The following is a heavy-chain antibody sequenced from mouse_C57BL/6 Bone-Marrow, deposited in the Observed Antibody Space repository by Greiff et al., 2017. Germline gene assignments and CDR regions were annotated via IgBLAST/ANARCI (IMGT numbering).Heavy chain of an antibody. CDR1: GYTFTTYP. J-gene: IGHJ3*01. CDR3: ARHHFPIYYYGSSPFAY. D-gene: IGHD1-1*01. Sequence: QVQLQQSGAELVKPGASVKMSCKASGYTFTTYPIEWMKQNHGKSLEWIGNFHPYNDDTKYNEKFKGKATLTVEKSSSTVYLELSRLTSDDSAVYYCARHHFPIYYYGSSPFAYWGQGTLVTVSA. V-gene: IGHV1-47*01. CDR2: FHPYNDDT.